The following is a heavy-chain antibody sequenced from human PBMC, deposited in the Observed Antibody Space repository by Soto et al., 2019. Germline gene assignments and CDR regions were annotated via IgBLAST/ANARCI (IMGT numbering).Heavy chain of an antibody. CDR1: GGSFSDYY. J-gene: IGHJ5*02. V-gene: IGHV4-34*01. D-gene: IGHD5-18*01. CDR2: INHSGST. Sequence: PSETLSLACAVYGGSFSDYYWTWIRQPPGKGLEWIGEINHSGSTNYNPSLKSRLTISVDTSKNQFSLKLSSVTAADTAVYYCAREGGYSSSSFDPWGQGTLVTVSS. CDR3: AREGGYSSSSFDP.